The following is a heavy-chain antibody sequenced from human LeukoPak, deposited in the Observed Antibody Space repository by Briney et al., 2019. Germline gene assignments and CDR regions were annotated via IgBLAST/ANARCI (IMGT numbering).Heavy chain of an antibody. CDR2: ISYDGSNK. V-gene: IGHV3-30*14. Sequence: QTGGSLRLSCAASGFTFSSYAMHWVRQAPGKGLEWVAVISYDGSNKYYADSVKGRFTISRDNSKNTLYLQMNSLRAEDTAVYYCARDANDILTGYASAFDIWGQGTMVTVSS. CDR1: GFTFSSYA. CDR3: ARDANDILTGYASAFDI. J-gene: IGHJ3*02. D-gene: IGHD3-9*01.